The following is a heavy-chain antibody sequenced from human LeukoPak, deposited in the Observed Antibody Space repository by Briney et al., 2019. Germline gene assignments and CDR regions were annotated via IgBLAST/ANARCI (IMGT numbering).Heavy chain of an antibody. CDR1: GGSISSSSYY. Sequence: SETLSLTCTVSGGSISSSSYYWGWIRRPPGKGLEWIGSIYYSGSTYYNPSLKSRVTISVDTSKNQFSLKLSSVTAADTAVYYCARARSITIFGVVIPYYFDYWGQGTLVTVSS. CDR2: IYYSGST. V-gene: IGHV4-39*01. D-gene: IGHD3-3*01. CDR3: ARARSITIFGVVIPYYFDY. J-gene: IGHJ4*02.